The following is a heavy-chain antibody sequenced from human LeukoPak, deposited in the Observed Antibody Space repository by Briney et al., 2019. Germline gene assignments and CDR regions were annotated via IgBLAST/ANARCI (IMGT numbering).Heavy chain of an antibody. CDR3: ARTIMITFGGVIDDAFDI. J-gene: IGHJ3*02. D-gene: IGHD3-16*02. CDR1: GFTFSSYA. V-gene: IGHV3-30*04. Sequence: GRSLRLSCAASGFTFSSYAMHWVRQAPGKGLEWVAVISYDGSNKYYADSVKGRFTISRDNSKNTLYLQMNSLRAEDTAVYYCARTIMITFGGVIDDAFDIWGQGTMVTVSS. CDR2: ISYDGSNK.